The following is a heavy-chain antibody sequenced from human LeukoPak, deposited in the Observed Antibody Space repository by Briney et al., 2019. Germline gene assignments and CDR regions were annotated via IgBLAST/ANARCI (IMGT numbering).Heavy chain of an antibody. J-gene: IGHJ6*02. CDR1: GFTFSSYS. V-gene: IGHV3-21*01. D-gene: IGHD3-22*01. CDR2: ISSSSSYI. Sequence: PGGSLRLSRAASGFTFSSYSMNWVRQAPGKGLEWVSSISSSSSYIYYADSVKGRFTISRDNAKNSLYLQMNSLRAEDTAVYYCAREGHYYDSSGYLYYYGMDVWGQGTTVTVSS. CDR3: AREGHYYDSSGYLYYYGMDV.